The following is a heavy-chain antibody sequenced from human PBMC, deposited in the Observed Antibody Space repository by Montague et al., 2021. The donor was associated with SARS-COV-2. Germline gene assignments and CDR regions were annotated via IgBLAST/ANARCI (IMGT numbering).Heavy chain of an antibody. CDR2: IYYTGST. J-gene: IGHJ3*02. D-gene: IGHD3-22*01. V-gene: IGHV4-39*01. CDR3: ERHGYYETYDAFDI. CDR1: GGSISSSSYY. Sequence: SETLSLTCTVSGGSISSSSYYWGWIRQPPGKGLEWIGSIYYTGSTYYNPSLKSRVTISVDTSKNQFSLKLSSVTAADTAVYYCERHGYYETYDAFDIWGQGTMITVSS.